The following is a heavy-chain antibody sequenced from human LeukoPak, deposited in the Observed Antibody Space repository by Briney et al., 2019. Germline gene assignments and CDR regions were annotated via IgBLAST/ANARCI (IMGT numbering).Heavy chain of an antibody. V-gene: IGHV3-48*02. Sequence: GGSLRLSCAASGFTFSNYKMNCVRQAPGKGLEWVSYISGSSSAIYYADSVKGRFTISRDNAKNSLYLQMNSLRDEDTAVYYCARKVAATTDFDFWGQGTLVTVSS. CDR3: ARKVAATTDFDF. J-gene: IGHJ4*02. D-gene: IGHD6-19*01. CDR2: ISGSSSAI. CDR1: GFTFSNYK.